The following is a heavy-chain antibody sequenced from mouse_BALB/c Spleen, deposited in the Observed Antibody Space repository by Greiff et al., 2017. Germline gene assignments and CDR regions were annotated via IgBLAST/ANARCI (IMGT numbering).Heavy chain of an antibody. V-gene: IGHV1-26*01. D-gene: IGHD2-10*01. CDR2: VNPNNGGT. J-gene: IGHJ3*01. CDR1: GYSFTGYY. Sequence: VQLQQSGPELVKPGASVKISCKASGYSFTGYYMHWVKQSHGKSLEWIGRVNPNNGGTSYNQKFKGKAILTVDKSSSTAYMELRSLTSEDSAVYYCARTYYGNYWFAYWGQGTLVTVSA. CDR3: ARTYYGNYWFAY.